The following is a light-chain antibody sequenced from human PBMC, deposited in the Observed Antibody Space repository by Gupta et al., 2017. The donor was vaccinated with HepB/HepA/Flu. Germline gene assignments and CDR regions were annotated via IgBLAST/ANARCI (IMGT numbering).Light chain of an antibody. CDR1: TGAVTSGHY. CDR2: DTN. V-gene: IGLV7-46*01. Sequence: LTCGSSTGAVTSGHYPYWFQQKPGQAPRTLIYDTNNKHSWTPARFSGSLLGGKAALTLSGAQPEDEAEYYCLLSYSDTRMFSGGTKLTV. CDR3: LLSYSDTRM. J-gene: IGLJ3*02.